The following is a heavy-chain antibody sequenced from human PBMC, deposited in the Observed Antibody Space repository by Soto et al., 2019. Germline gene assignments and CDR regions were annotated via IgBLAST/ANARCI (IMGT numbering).Heavy chain of an antibody. V-gene: IGHV3-53*01. D-gene: IGHD6-13*01. CDR3: ARGVDYTRWYLFDY. CDR2: IYSNGGT. Sequence: EVQLVESGGGLIQPGGSLRLSCAASGFTVSSNYMSWVRQAPGKGLEWVSVIYSNGGTSYADSVKGRFTISRDTSKNTLYLQMNSLRAEDTAVYYCARGVDYTRWYLFDYWGQGTLVTVSS. J-gene: IGHJ4*02. CDR1: GFTVSSNY.